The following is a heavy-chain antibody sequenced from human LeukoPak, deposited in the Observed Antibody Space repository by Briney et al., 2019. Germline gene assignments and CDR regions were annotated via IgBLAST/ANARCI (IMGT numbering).Heavy chain of an antibody. D-gene: IGHD2-2*02. J-gene: IGHJ6*03. CDR3: ARADNIVVVPAAIAEYYYYYMDV. CDR1: GFTFSRYW. V-gene: IGHV3-7*01. CDR2: IKQDGSKK. Sequence: GGSLRLSCAASGFTFSRYWMSCARQAPGKGLEWAPNIKQDGSKKYYVDSVKGRFTNSRDNTKNSLYLQMNSLRAENTTVYYCARADNIVVVPAAIAEYYYYYMDVWGKGTTVTVSS.